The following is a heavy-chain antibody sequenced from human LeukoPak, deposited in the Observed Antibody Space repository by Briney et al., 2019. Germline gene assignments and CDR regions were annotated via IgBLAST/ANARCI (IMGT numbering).Heavy chain of an antibody. D-gene: IGHD4-17*01. Sequence: QPGGSLRLSCAASGFTFSSYGMNWVRQAPGKGLEWVSYISSSGSTIYYADSVKGRFTISRDNAKNSLYLQMNSLRAEDTAVYYCAKDRAVTTYYFYYMDVWGKGTTVTVSS. CDR2: ISSSGSTI. J-gene: IGHJ6*03. V-gene: IGHV3-48*03. CDR1: GFTFSSYG. CDR3: AKDRAVTTYYFYYMDV.